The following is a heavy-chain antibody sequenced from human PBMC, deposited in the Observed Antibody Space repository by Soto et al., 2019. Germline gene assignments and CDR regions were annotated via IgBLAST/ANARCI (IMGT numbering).Heavy chain of an antibody. D-gene: IGHD2-21*01. J-gene: IGHJ4*02. V-gene: IGHV3-11*04. CDR2: ISSSGSTI. Sequence: GGSLRLSCAASGFTFGDYYMSWIRQAPGKGLEWVSYISSSGSTIYYADSVKGRFTISRDNAKNSLYLQMNSLRAEDTAVYYCASARVVAILPDIYWGQGTLVTVSS. CDR3: ASARVVAILPDIY. CDR1: GFTFGDYY.